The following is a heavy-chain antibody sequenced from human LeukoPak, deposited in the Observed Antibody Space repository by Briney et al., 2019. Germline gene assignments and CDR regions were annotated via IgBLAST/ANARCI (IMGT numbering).Heavy chain of an antibody. CDR1: GYTFSAYG. J-gene: IGHJ6*02. V-gene: IGHV1-18*01. D-gene: IGHD5-18*01. CDR3: ARKKLVDTDSSMVYYYYAMDV. Sequence: ASVKVSCKASGYTFSAYGITWVRQAPGQGLEWMAWSSGTGYNMEYAQKFQGRVTMTTDTSTSTAYLELRSLRSDDTAVYYCARKKLVDTDSSMVYYYYAMDVWGQGTTVTVSS. CDR2: SSGTGYNM.